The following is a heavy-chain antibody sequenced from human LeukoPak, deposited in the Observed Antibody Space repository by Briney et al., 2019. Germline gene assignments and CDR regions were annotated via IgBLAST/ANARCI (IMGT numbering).Heavy chain of an antibody. CDR2: IYYSGST. CDR1: GGSISTYY. CDR3: ARGVVYDYVWGSYRALDP. Sequence: SSETLSLTCTVSGGSISTYYWSWIRQPPGKGLEWIGYIYYSGSTNYNPSLKSRVTISVDTSKNQFSLKLSSVTAADTAVYYCARGVVYDYVWGSYRALDPWGQGTLVTVSS. J-gene: IGHJ5*02. V-gene: IGHV4-59*01. D-gene: IGHD3-16*01.